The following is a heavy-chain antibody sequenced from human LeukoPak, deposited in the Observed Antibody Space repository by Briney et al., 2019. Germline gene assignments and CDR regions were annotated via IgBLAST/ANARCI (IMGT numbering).Heavy chain of an antibody. CDR2: INHSGGT. CDR1: GGSFSGYY. Sequence: SETLPLTCAVYGGSFSGYYWSWIRQPPGKGLEWIGEINHSGGTNYNPSLKSRVTISVDTAKNQFSLKLSSVTAADTAVYYCARGSSYYDSSGSLDYWGQGTLVTVSS. J-gene: IGHJ4*02. D-gene: IGHD3-22*01. V-gene: IGHV4-34*01. CDR3: ARGSSYYDSSGSLDY.